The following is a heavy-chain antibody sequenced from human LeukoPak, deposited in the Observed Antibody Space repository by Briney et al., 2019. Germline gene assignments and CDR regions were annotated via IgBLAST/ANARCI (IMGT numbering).Heavy chain of an antibody. D-gene: IGHD2-2*01. CDR1: EYTFSSYS. V-gene: IGHV1-3*01. CDR2: INAGKGNT. J-gene: IGHJ6*02. Sequence: ASVKVSCTASEYTFSSYSIHWVRQARGQRLEWMGWINAGKGNTKYSQKLQGRVTITGDTSASTAYMELSSLRSEDTAVYYCARGSCSSTSCFMDVWGQGTTVTVSS. CDR3: ARGSCSSTSCFMDV.